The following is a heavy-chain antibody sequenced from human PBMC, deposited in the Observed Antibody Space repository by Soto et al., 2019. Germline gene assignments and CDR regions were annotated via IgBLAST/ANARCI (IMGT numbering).Heavy chain of an antibody. D-gene: IGHD2-2*01. Sequence: EVQLVESGGGLVQPGGSLRLSCAASGFTFSSYWMHWVRQAPGKGLVWVSRINSDGSSTTYADSVKGRFTISRDNAKNTLYLQMNSLRAEDTAVYDWARVETCSSTSCYSVFDYWGQGTLVTVSS. CDR2: INSDGSST. CDR1: GFTFSSYW. CDR3: ARVETCSSTSCYSVFDY. J-gene: IGHJ4*02. V-gene: IGHV3-74*03.